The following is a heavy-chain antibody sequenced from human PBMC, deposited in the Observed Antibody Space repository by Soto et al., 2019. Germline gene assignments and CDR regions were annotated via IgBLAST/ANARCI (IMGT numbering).Heavy chain of an antibody. D-gene: IGHD2-15*01. CDR3: ARVRYCSGGSCYGGRLFDY. CDR1: GYTFTSYA. J-gene: IGHJ4*02. CDR2: INAGNGNT. Sequence: QVQLVQAGAEVKKPGASVKVSCKASGYTFTSYAMHWVRQAPGQRLEWMGWINAGNGNTKYSQKFQGRVTITRDTSASTAYMELSSLRSEDTAVYYCARVRYCSGGSCYGGRLFDYWGQGTLVTVSS. V-gene: IGHV1-3*01.